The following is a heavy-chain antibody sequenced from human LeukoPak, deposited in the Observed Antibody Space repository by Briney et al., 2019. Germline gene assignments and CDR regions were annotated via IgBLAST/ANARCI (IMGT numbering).Heavy chain of an antibody. CDR2: ICTSGDCT. J-gene: IGHJ4*02. CDR3: AKDGDWAFDY. D-gene: IGHD2-21*02. V-gene: IGHV3-23*01. Sequence: GGSLRLSCAASGFTFKNYGMSWVRQAPGKGLEWVSAICTSGDCTYYGDSVKGRFFISRDNSKNTLSLQMNSLRVEDTAVYYCAKDGDWAFDYWAQGTLVSVSS. CDR1: GFTFKNYG.